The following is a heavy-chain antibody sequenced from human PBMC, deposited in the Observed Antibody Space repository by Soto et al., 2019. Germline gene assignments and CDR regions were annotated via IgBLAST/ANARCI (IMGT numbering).Heavy chain of an antibody. D-gene: IGHD1-1*01. J-gene: IGHJ4*02. V-gene: IGHV1-18*01. Sequence: QVHLVQSGAEVKKPGASVKVSCKASGYTFTSYGITWVRQTPGQGLEWMGWISAHNGNTDYAQKLQGRVIVTRDTSTITAYMELRGLISYVTAVYYCARGRYGDYWGQGARVTVSS. CDR1: GYTFTSYG. CDR3: ARGRYGDY. CDR2: ISAHNGNT.